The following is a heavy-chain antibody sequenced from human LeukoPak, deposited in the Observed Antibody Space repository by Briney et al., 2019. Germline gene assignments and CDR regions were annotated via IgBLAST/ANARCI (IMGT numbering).Heavy chain of an antibody. Sequence: ASVKVSCKASGYTFTSYGISWVRQAPGQGLEWMGWISAYNGNTNYAQKLQGRVTMTTDTSTSTAYMELRSLRSDDTAVYYCARAVYYDSSGYYYGPLDYWGQGTLVTVSS. J-gene: IGHJ4*02. CDR3: ARAVYYDSSGYYYGPLDY. CDR1: GYTFTSYG. D-gene: IGHD3-22*01. CDR2: ISAYNGNT. V-gene: IGHV1-18*01.